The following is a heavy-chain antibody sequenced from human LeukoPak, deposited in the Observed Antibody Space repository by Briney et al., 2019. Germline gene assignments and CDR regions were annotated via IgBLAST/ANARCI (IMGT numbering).Heavy chain of an antibody. CDR2: ISWNSGSI. CDR1: GFTFDDYA. Sequence: PGRSLRLSCAASGFTFDDYAMHWARQAPGKGLEWVSGISWNSGSIGYADSVKGRFTISRDNAKNSLCLQMNSLRAEDTALYYCAKDGASSGWYYFDYWGQGTLVTVSS. J-gene: IGHJ4*02. D-gene: IGHD6-19*01. V-gene: IGHV3-9*01. CDR3: AKDGASSGWYYFDY.